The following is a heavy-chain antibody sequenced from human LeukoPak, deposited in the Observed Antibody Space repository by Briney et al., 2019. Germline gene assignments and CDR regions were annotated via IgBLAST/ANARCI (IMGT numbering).Heavy chain of an antibody. CDR3: AKLGGQELHNYYVAV. CDR2: IIDSGEST. J-gene: IGHJ6*03. V-gene: IGHV3-23*01. Sequence: GGSLRLSCAASGFTFSSYAMSCVRQAPGKGLEWVSGIIDSGESTYYANFAKGRFTISRDNSNNTLYLQMNSLRAEDTAVYYCAKLGGQELHNYYVAVCGKGTTVAVSS. CDR1: GFTFSSYA. D-gene: IGHD3-16*01.